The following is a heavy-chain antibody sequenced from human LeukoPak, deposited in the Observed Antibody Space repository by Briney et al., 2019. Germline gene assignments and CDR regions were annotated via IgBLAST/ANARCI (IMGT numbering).Heavy chain of an antibody. CDR3: ARGEYYDSSGYFDY. J-gene: IGHJ4*02. CDR1: GGSLSRYY. D-gene: IGHD3-22*01. Sequence: PSETLSLTCTVSGGSLSRYYWSWLRQPPGKGLEWIGYIYYSGSTNYNPSLKSRVTISVYTSKNQFSLKLSSVTAADTAVYYCARGEYYDSSGYFDYWGEGALVTVSS. CDR2: IYYSGST. V-gene: IGHV4-59*01.